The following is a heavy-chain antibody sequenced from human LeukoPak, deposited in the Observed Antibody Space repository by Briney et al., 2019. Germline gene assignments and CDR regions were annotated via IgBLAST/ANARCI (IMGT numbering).Heavy chain of an antibody. D-gene: IGHD3-10*01. CDR3: ATSAGGKQGEFDY. CDR2: INPNSGGT. J-gene: IGHJ4*02. V-gene: IGHV1-2*02. Sequence: GASVKVSCKASGYTFTGYYMHWVRQAPGQGLEWMGWINPNSGGTNYAQKFQGRVTMTRDTSISTAYMELSSLKSDDTAVYYCATSAGGKQGEFDYWGQGTLVTVSS. CDR1: GYTFTGYY.